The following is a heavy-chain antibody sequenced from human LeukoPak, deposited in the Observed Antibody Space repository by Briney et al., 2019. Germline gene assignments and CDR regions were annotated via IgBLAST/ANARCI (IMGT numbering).Heavy chain of an antibody. CDR1: GGSISSYY. J-gene: IGHJ6*02. D-gene: IGHD6-19*01. V-gene: IGHV4-59*08. Sequence: SETLSLTCTVSGGSISSYYWRWIRQPPGKGLEWIGYIYYSGSTNYNPSLKSRVTISVDTSKNQFSLKLCSVTAADTAVYYCAGHDHSTRLKQWYYYGMDVWGQGTTVTVSS. CDR3: AGHDHSTRLKQWYYYGMDV. CDR2: IYYSGST.